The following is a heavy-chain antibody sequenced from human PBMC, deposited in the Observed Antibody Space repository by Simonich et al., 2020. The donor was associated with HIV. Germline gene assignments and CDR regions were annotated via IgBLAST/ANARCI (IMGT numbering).Heavy chain of an antibody. D-gene: IGHD2-2*01. CDR1: GGSFSGYN. J-gene: IGHJ4*02. CDR2: INHSGST. Sequence: QVQLQQWGAGLLKPSETLSLTCAVYGGSFSGYNWSWNRQPPGQGLEWSGEINHSGSTNYNPSLKSRVTISVDTSKTQFALKLSSVTAADTAVYYCARGFYQRLYYFDYWGQGTLVTVSS. V-gene: IGHV4-34*01. CDR3: ARGFYQRLYYFDY.